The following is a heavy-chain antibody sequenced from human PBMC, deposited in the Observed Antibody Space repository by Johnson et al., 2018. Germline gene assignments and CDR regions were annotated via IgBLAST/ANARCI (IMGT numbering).Heavy chain of an antibody. CDR1: GFTFSSYS. D-gene: IGHD6-13*01. CDR2: ISSSSSYI. Sequence: VQLVESGGGLVKPGGSLRLSCAASGFTFSSYSMNWVRQAPGKGLEWVSSISSSSSYIYYADSVKGRFTISRDNAKNSPYLQMNSMRAEDTAVYYCARGSSSWEKDACDIWGQGTMVTVSS. J-gene: IGHJ3*02. V-gene: IGHV3-21*01. CDR3: ARGSSSWEKDACDI.